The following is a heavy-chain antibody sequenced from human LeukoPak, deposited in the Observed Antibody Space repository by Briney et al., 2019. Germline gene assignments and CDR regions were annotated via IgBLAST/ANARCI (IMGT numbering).Heavy chain of an antibody. CDR1: GFIFTNYY. CDR3: ARDRQDGTTKAFDI. J-gene: IGHJ3*02. D-gene: IGHD1-1*01. V-gene: IGHV1-46*01. CDR2: INPSGGST. Sequence: ASVTLSFKASGFIFTNYYMHWVRQAPGQGLVLMGIINPSGGSTSYAQKFQGRVTMTRDTSTSTVYMELSSLRSEDTAVYYCARDRQDGTTKAFDIWGQGTMVTVSS.